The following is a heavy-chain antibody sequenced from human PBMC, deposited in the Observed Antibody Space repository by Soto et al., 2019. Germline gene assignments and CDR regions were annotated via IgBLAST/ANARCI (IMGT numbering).Heavy chain of an antibody. CDR1: GGTFSSYA. Sequence: QVQLVQSGAEVKKPGSSVKVSCKASGGTFSSYAISWVRQAPGQGLEWMGGIIPIFGTANYAQKFQGSVTITADESTSTAYMELSSLRSEDTAVYYCARAGIAASSGGGYYYYGMDVWGQGTTVTVSS. J-gene: IGHJ6*02. V-gene: IGHV1-69*01. CDR3: ARAGIAASSGGGYYYYGMDV. D-gene: IGHD6-13*01. CDR2: IIPIFGTA.